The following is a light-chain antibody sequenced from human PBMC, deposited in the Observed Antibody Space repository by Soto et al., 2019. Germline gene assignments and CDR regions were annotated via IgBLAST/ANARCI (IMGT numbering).Light chain of an antibody. CDR1: SSDVGGYNY. Sequence: QSALTQPASVSGSPGQSITLSCTGTSSDVGGYNYVSWYQQHPGKAPKLMIYEVSNRPSGVSDRFSGSRSGNTASLTISGLQAEDESDYYCISYTSSSTWVFGGGTK. CDR2: EVS. CDR3: ISYTSSSTWV. J-gene: IGLJ3*02. V-gene: IGLV2-14*01.